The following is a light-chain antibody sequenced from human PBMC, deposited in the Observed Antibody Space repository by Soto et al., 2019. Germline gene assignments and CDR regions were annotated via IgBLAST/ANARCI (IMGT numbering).Light chain of an antibody. Sequence: QSVLTQPPSASGSPGQSVTISCTGTSSDVVGYNYVSWYQQHPGKAPKLIIYEVSQRPSGVPDRFSGSKSGNTASLTVSGLRAEDEADYYCASYAESSSNFDVFGTGNKVTVL. V-gene: IGLV2-8*01. CDR1: SSDVVGYNY. CDR3: ASYAESSSNFDV. J-gene: IGLJ1*01. CDR2: EVS.